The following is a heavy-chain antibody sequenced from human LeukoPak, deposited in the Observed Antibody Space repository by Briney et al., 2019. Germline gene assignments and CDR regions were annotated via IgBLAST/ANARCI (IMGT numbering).Heavy chain of an antibody. J-gene: IGHJ4*02. Sequence: GGSLRLSCAASGFTFSSYSMNWVRQAPGQGLEWVSYISSSSSTIYYADSVKGRFTISRDNAKNSLYLQMNSLRDEDTAVYYCARDGWDYYDSSGYFLFDYWGQRTLVTVSS. V-gene: IGHV3-48*02. D-gene: IGHD3-22*01. CDR3: ARDGWDYYDSSGYFLFDY. CDR2: ISSSSSTI. CDR1: GFTFSSYS.